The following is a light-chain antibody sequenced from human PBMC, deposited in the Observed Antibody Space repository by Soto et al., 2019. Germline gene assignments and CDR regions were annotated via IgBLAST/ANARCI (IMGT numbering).Light chain of an antibody. CDR1: QSISSW. CDR3: QQYNIYWT. CDR2: KAS. J-gene: IGKJ1*01. Sequence: DIQMTQSPSTLSASVGDRDTITCRASQSISSWLAWYQQKPGKAPKLLIYKASNLESGVPSRFSGSGSGTEFTLTISSLQPDDFATYYCQQYNIYWTFGQGTKVEIK. V-gene: IGKV1-5*03.